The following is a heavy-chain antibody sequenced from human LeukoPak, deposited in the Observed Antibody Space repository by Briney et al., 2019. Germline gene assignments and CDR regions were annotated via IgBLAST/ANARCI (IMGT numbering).Heavy chain of an antibody. CDR2: ISGSGSST. J-gene: IGHJ3*02. Sequence: GGSLRLSCAASGFTFSSYAMSWVRQAPGKGLEWVSAISGSGSSTYYADSVKGRFTISRDNSKNTLYLQMNSLRAEDTAVYYCARGGCVGGDCYSPYNDAFDIWGQGTMVTVSS. V-gene: IGHV3-23*01. CDR3: ARGGCVGGDCYSPYNDAFDI. CDR1: GFTFSSYA. D-gene: IGHD2-21*02.